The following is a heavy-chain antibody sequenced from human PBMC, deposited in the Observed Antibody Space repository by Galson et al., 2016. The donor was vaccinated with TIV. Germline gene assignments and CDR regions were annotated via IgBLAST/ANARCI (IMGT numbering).Heavy chain of an antibody. CDR1: GYNFPTYW. CDR2: IYPCDSDT. CDR3: ARQERGYSDGYWFDP. J-gene: IGHJ5*02. Sequence: HSGAEVKKPGESLKISCKGSGYNFPTYWIAWVRHMPGKGLEWMGMIYPCDSDTRYRPSFQGPVTISADKSISTPYLKWSSLKATDTAIYYCARQERGYSDGYWFDPWGQGTLVTVSS. D-gene: IGHD5-18*01. V-gene: IGHV5-51*01.